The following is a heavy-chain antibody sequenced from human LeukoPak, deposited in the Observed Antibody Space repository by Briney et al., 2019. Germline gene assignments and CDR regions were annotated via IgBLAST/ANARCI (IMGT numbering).Heavy chain of an antibody. CDR1: GFTFDDYA. CDR3: ARDLAGRVFGESRGAFDI. V-gene: IGHV3-9*01. D-gene: IGHD3-10*02. Sequence: GRSLRLSCAASGFTFDDYAMHWVRQAPGKGLEWVSGISWNSGSIGYADSVKGRFTISRDNAKNSLYLQMNSLRAEDTAVYYCARDLAGRVFGESRGAFDIWGQGTMVTVSS. CDR2: ISWNSGSI. J-gene: IGHJ3*02.